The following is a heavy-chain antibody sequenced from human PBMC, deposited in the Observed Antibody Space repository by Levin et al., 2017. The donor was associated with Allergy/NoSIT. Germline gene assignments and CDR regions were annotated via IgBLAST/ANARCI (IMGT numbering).Heavy chain of an antibody. J-gene: IGHJ4*02. Sequence: PGESLKISCKASGGTFSSYAISWVRQAPGQGLEWMGGIIPIFGTANYAQKFQGRVTITADESTSTAYMELSSLRSEDTAVYYCARDYDSSGSFDYWGQGTLVTVSS. D-gene: IGHD3-22*01. V-gene: IGHV1-69*01. CDR2: IIPIFGTA. CDR1: GGTFSSYA. CDR3: ARDYDSSGSFDY.